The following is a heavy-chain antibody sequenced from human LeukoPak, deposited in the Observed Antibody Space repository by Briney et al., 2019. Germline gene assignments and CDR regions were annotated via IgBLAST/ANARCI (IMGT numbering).Heavy chain of an antibody. CDR1: GLTFDDYA. Sequence: GGSLRLSCAASGLTFDDYAMHWVRQAPGKGLEWVSGISWNSGSIGYADSVKGRFTISRDNAKNSLYLQMNSLRAEDTALYYCAKDMVQGVTLGLVDIWGQGTMVTVSS. CDR3: AKDMVQGVTLGLVDI. D-gene: IGHD3-10*01. V-gene: IGHV3-9*01. J-gene: IGHJ3*02. CDR2: ISWNSGSI.